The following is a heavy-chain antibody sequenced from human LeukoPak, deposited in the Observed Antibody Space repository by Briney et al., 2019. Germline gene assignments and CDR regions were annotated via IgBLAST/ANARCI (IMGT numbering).Heavy chain of an antibody. CDR1: GYTFTGYY. CDR2: INPNSGGT. CDR3: ARDRSYSSSWRRFVNFDY. V-gene: IGHV1-2*02. Sequence: GASVKVSCKASGYTFTGYYMHWVRQAPGQGLGWMGWINPNSGGTNYAQKFQGRVTMTRDTSISTAYMELSRLRSDDTAVYYCARDRSYSSSWRRFVNFDYWGQGTLVTVSS. J-gene: IGHJ4*02. D-gene: IGHD6-13*01.